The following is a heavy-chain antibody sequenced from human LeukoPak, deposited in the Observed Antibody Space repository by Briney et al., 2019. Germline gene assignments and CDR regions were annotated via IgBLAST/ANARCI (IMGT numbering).Heavy chain of an antibody. J-gene: IGHJ6*02. CDR3: ARGPIQLWIHNGTDV. CDR2: IRSKAYGGTT. D-gene: IGHD5-18*01. CDR1: GFTFGDHA. Sequence: GGSLRLSCTASGFTFGDHAMSWVRQAPGKGLEWVGSIRSKAYGGTTEYAASVEGRFTISRDDSKSIAYLQMNSLKTEDTAVYYCARGPIQLWIHNGTDVWGQGTTVTVSS. V-gene: IGHV3-49*04.